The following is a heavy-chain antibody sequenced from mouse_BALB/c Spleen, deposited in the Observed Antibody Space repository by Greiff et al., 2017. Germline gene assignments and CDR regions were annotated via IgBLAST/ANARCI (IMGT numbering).Heavy chain of an antibody. CDR2: INPSTGYT. Sequence: QVHVKQSGAELAKPGASVKMSCKASGYTFTSYWMHWVKQRPGQGLEWIGYINPSTGYTEYNQKFKDKATLTADKSSSTAYMQLSSLTSEDSAVYYCARVTTEGWGQGTLVTVSA. CDR3: ARVTTEG. V-gene: IGHV1-7*01. CDR1: GYTFTSYW. J-gene: IGHJ3*01. D-gene: IGHD2-13*01.